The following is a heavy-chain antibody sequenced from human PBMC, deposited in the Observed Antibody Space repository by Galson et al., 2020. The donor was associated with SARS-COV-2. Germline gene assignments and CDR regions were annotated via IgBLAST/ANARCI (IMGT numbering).Heavy chain of an antibody. CDR2: IYYSGST. D-gene: IGHD2-2*01. V-gene: IGHV4-39*01. Sequence: SETLSLTCTVSGGSISSSSYYWGWIRQPPGKGLEWIGSIYYSGSTYYNPSLKSRVTISVDTSKNEFSLKLSSVTAADTAVYYCARRVVGYCSSTSCLTDYWGQGTLVTVSS. CDR3: ARRVVGYCSSTSCLTDY. J-gene: IGHJ4*02. CDR1: GGSISSSSYY.